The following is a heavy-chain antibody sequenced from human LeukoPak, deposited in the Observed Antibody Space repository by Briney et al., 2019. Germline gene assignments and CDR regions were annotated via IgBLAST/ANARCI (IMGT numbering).Heavy chain of an antibody. CDR3: ARERWLQFQYNDAFDI. CDR1: GGSISSGGYS. Sequence: PSGTLSLTCAVSGGSISSGGYSWSWIRQPPGKGLEWIGYIYHSGSTYYNPSLKSRVTISVDTSKNQFSLKLSSVTAADTAVYYCARERWLQFQYNDAFDIWGQGTMVTVSS. CDR2: IYHSGST. V-gene: IGHV4-30-2*05. D-gene: IGHD5-12*01. J-gene: IGHJ3*02.